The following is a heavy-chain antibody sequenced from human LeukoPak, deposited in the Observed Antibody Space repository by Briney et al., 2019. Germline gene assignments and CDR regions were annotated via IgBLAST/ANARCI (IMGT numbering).Heavy chain of an antibody. V-gene: IGHV4-59*01. CDR3: ACMTRDYYYGMDV. CDR1: GGSLRSYY. Sequence: SETLSLTCTVSGGSLRSYYWSWIRQPPGKGLEWIGYIYYSGSTNYNPSLKSRVTISVDTSKNQFSLKLSSVTAADTAVYYCACMTRDYYYGMDVWGQGTTVTVSS. CDR2: IYYSGST. J-gene: IGHJ6*02. D-gene: IGHD2-8*01.